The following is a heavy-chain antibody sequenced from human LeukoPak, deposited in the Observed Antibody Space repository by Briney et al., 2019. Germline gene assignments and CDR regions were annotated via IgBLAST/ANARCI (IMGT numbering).Heavy chain of an antibody. CDR1: GYTFTSYD. D-gene: IGHD6-19*01. Sequence: GASVKVSCKASGYTFTSYDINWVRQATGQGLEWMGWMNPNSGNTGYAQKFQGRVTMTRYTSISTAYMELSSLRSEDTAVYYCARVMGIAVANDYWGQGTLVTVSS. J-gene: IGHJ4*02. CDR2: MNPNSGNT. CDR3: ARVMGIAVANDY. V-gene: IGHV1-8*01.